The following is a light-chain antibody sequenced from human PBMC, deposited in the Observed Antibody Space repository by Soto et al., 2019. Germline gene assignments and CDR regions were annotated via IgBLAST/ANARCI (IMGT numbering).Light chain of an antibody. Sequence: QAVVTQPRSVSGSPGQSVTISCTGTSSDVGGYNYVSWYQQHPGKAPKLMIYDVSKRPSGVPDRFSGSKSGNTASLTISGLQAEDEADYYCCSYAGSYTFGVFGTGTKVTVL. CDR1: SSDVGGYNY. CDR2: DVS. V-gene: IGLV2-11*01. CDR3: CSYAGSYTFGV. J-gene: IGLJ1*01.